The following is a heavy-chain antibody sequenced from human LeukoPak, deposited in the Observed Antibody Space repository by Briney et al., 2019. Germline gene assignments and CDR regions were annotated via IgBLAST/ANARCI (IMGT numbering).Heavy chain of an antibody. J-gene: IGHJ5*02. Sequence: GGSLRLSCAASGFTFSSYAMSWVRQTPGKGLEWVSAISGSGGSTYYADSVKGRFTISRHNSKNTLYLQMNSLRAEDTAVYYCARTVTEYSSSWSWFDPWGQGTLVTVSS. V-gene: IGHV3-23*01. CDR2: ISGSGGST. CDR1: GFTFSSYA. D-gene: IGHD6-13*01. CDR3: ARTVTEYSSSWSWFDP.